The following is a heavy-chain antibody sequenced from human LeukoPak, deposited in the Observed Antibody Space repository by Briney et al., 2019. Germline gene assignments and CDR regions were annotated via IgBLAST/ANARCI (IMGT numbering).Heavy chain of an antibody. Sequence: PSETLSLTCSVSGGSVNSITYYWSWIRQPPGKGLDWIGYIHYSGSTNYNPSLKSRVTISVDTSKNQFSLKLSSVTAADTAVYYCARAGVYYDSTGYALSLDYWGQGTLVTVSS. CDR1: GGSVNSITYY. CDR3: ARAGVYYDSTGYALSLDY. V-gene: IGHV4-61*01. D-gene: IGHD3-22*01. CDR2: IHYSGST. J-gene: IGHJ4*02.